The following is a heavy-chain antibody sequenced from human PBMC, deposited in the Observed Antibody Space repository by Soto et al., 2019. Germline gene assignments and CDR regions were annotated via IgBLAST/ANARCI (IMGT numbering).Heavy chain of an antibody. CDR3: ARATVATIGVFDY. CDR2: INPNSGGT. CDR1: GYTFTGYY. Sequence: ASVKVSCKASGYTFTGYYMHWVRQAPGQGLEWMGWINPNSGGTNYAQKFQGWVTMTRDTSISTAYMELSRLRSDDTAVYYCARATVATIGVFDYWGQGTLVTVSS. J-gene: IGHJ4*02. D-gene: IGHD5-12*01. V-gene: IGHV1-2*04.